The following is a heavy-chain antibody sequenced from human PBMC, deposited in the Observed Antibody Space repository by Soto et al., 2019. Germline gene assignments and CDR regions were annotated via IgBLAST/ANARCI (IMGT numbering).Heavy chain of an antibody. J-gene: IGHJ6*02. CDR3: AKDLLASKYSSSPLAYYYYGMDV. V-gene: IGHV3-43*01. D-gene: IGHD6-13*01. Sequence: PGGSLRLSCAASGFTFDDYTMHWVRQAPGKGLEWVSLISWDGGSTYYADSVKGRFTISRDNSKNSLYLQMNSLRTEDTALYYCAKDLLASKYSSSPLAYYYYGMDVWGQGTTVTVSS. CDR1: GFTFDDYT. CDR2: ISWDGGST.